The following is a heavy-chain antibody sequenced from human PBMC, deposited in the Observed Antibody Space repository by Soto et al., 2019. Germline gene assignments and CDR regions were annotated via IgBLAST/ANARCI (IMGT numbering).Heavy chain of an antibody. Sequence: PGGSLRLSCAASGFTFSGSAMHWVRQASGKGLEWVGRIRSKANSYATAYAASVKGRFTISRDDSKNTAYLQMNSLKTEDTAVYYSTRPGIAVAGFQDHYYYYGMDVWGQGTTVTVSS. CDR1: GFTFSGSA. CDR3: TRPGIAVAGFQDHYYYYGMDV. V-gene: IGHV3-73*01. D-gene: IGHD6-19*01. CDR2: IRSKANSYAT. J-gene: IGHJ6*02.